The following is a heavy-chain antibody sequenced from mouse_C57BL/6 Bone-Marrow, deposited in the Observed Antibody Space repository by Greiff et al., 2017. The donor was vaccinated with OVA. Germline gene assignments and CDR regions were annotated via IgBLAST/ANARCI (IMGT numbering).Heavy chain of an antibody. CDR2: ISYDGSN. V-gene: IGHV3-6*01. D-gene: IGHD2-1*01. CDR1: GYSITSGYY. J-gene: IGHJ1*03. CDR3: ARGDPIYYGNDWYFDV. Sequence: EVKLQESGPGLVKPSQSLSLTCSVTGYSITSGYYWNWIRQFPGNKLEWMGYISYDGSNNYNPSLKNRISITRDTSKNQFFLKLNSVTTEDTATYYCARGDPIYYGNDWYFDVWGTGTTVTVSS.